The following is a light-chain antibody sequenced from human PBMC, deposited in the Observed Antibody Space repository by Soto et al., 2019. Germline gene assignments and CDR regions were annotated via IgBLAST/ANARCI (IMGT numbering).Light chain of an antibody. V-gene: IGKV3-20*01. Sequence: EIVLTQPPGTLSLSPGERATLSCRASQSVSSSYLAWYQQKPGQAPRLLISGASSRAAGIPDRFSGSGSETDFTLTISRLEPEDFALYFCQQYGNPRITFGQGTRLEIK. J-gene: IGKJ5*01. CDR3: QQYGNPRIT. CDR2: GAS. CDR1: QSVSSSY.